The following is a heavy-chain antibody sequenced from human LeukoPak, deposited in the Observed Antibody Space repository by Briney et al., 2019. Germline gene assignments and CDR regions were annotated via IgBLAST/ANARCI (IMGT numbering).Heavy chain of an antibody. V-gene: IGHV6-1*01. J-gene: IGHJ4*02. CDR3: ARETSHFDY. Sequence: SQTLSLTCVISRDSVSSNSAAWNSIRQSPSSGLEWLGRTYYRSKWYNDYAVSVKSRITINPDTSKNQFFLQLNSVTPEDTAVYYCARETSHFDYWGQGTLVTVSS. CDR1: RDSVSSNSAA. CDR2: TYYRSKWYN.